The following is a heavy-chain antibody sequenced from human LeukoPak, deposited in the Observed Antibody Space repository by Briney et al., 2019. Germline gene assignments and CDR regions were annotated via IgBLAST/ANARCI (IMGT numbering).Heavy chain of an antibody. CDR2: IRNDGSDK. CDR3: AKDRAFGQFLWGNDY. J-gene: IGHJ4*02. CDR1: GFTFSSYG. Sequence: GGSLRFSCAASGFTFSSYGMHWVRQAPGKGLEWVAFIRNDGSDKYYAVSVKGRFTISRDNSKNTLYLQMNSLRAEDTALYYCAKDRAFGQFLWGNDYWGQGTLVTVSS. V-gene: IGHV3-30*02. D-gene: IGHD3-10*01.